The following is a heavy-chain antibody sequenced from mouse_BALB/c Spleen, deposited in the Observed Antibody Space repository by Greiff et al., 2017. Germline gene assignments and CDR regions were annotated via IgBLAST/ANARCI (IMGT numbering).Heavy chain of an antibody. CDR2: IWGGGST. Sequence: VKVVESGPGLVAPSQSLSITCTVSGFSLTDYGVSWIRQPPGKGLEWLGVIWGGGSTYYNSALKSRLSISKDNSKSQVFLKMNSLQTDDTAMYYCAKHGDDYDDHWYFDVWGAGTTVTVSS. V-gene: IGHV2-6-5*01. J-gene: IGHJ1*01. CDR3: AKHGDDYDDHWYFDV. D-gene: IGHD2-4*01. CDR1: GFSLTDYG.